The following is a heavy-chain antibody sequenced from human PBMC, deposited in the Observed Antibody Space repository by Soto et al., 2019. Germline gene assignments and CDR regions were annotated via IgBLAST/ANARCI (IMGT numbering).Heavy chain of an antibody. J-gene: IGHJ3*02. D-gene: IGHD5-12*01. CDR2: IYYSGGT. CDR3: ARKSGPDGFEI. CDR1: GGFINNCAYY. V-gene: IGHV4-31*03. Sequence: TLSLTCIVSGGFINNCAYYWSWIRQHPGKGLEWIGYIYYSGGTYYNPSLKSRVIISLDTSKNHFSLNLDSVTAADTAVYYCARKSGPDGFEIWGQGTMVSVSS.